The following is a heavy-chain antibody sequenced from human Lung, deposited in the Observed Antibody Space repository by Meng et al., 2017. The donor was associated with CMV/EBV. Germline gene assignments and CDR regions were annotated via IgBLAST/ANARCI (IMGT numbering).Heavy chain of an antibody. J-gene: IGHJ4*02. CDR3: ARRGYCSSTSRCPERFFDY. V-gene: IGHV4-39*01. Sequence: LXCTVSGGSISSSSYYWGWIRQPPGKGLEWIGSIYYSGSTYYNPSLKSRVTISVDTSKNQFSLKLSSVTAADTAVYYCARRGYCSSTSRCPERFFDYWGQGTXVTVSS. CDR1: GGSISSSSYY. D-gene: IGHD2-2*01. CDR2: IYYSGST.